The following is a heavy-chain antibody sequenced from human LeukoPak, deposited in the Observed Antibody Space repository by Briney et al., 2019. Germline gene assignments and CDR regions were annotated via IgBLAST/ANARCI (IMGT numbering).Heavy chain of an antibody. D-gene: IGHD3-22*01. CDR1: GFTFSSYG. J-gene: IGHJ4*02. V-gene: IGHV3-30*18. CDR2: ISYDGSNK. Sequence: PGGFLRLSCAASGFTFSSYGMHWVRQAPGKGLEWVAVISYDGSNKYYADSVKGRFTISRDNSKNTLYLQMNSLRAEDTAVYYCAKGEYDSSGWSFDYWGQGTLVTVSS. CDR3: AKGEYDSSGWSFDY.